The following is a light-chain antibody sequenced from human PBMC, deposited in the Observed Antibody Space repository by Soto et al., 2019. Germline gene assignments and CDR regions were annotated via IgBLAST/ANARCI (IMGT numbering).Light chain of an antibody. CDR2: GAS. J-gene: IGKJ5*01. CDR1: QSVTSGY. CDR3: QHYSSSPPAIT. V-gene: IGKV3-20*01. Sequence: PGERATLSCRASQSVTSGYLAWYQQQPNLAPRLLIYGASYRATDIPDRFSGGGSGTDFTLTISRLEPEDFAVYYCQHYSSSPPAITFGQGTRLEIK.